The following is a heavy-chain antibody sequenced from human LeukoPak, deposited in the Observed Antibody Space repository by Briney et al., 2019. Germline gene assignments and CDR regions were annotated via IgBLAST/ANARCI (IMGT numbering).Heavy chain of an antibody. Sequence: PGGSLRLSCAASGFAFSNAWMNWVRQAPGKGLEWVGRIKSKTDGGTTDYAAPVKGRFTISRDDSKNTLYLQMSSLKTEDTAVYYCTTDPLDFWSGYYTGGPPYYYGMDVWGQGTTVTVSS. CDR1: GFAFSNAW. D-gene: IGHD3-3*01. CDR2: IKSKTDGGTT. V-gene: IGHV3-15*07. CDR3: TTDPLDFWSGYYTGGPPYYYGMDV. J-gene: IGHJ6*02.